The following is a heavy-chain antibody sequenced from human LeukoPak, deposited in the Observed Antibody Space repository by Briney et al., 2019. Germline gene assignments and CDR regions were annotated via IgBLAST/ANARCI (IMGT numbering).Heavy chain of an antibody. CDR2: IGSSGSYI. Sequence: PGGSLILSCEVSGFTFSSYHMNWVRQAPGKGLDWVSSIGSSGSYIYYADSLTGRFTISRDNSKNSLYLQMNSLRAEDTALYYCAIDEHYYDSSGYTGYWGQGTLVTVSS. D-gene: IGHD3-22*01. CDR1: GFTFSSYH. J-gene: IGHJ4*02. V-gene: IGHV3-21*04. CDR3: AIDEHYYDSSGYTGY.